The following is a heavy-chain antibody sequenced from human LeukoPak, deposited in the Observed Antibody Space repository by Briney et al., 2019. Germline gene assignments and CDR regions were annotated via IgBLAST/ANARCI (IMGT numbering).Heavy chain of an antibody. CDR2: IYTSGST. CDR3: ARDGGDNWFDP. Sequence: KSSETLSLTCTVSSGSISNYYWDWIRQPAGKGLEWIGRIYTSGSTNYNPSLKSRVTMSVDTPKNQFSLKLTSVTAADTAVYYCARDGGDNWFDPWGQGTLVTVSS. CDR1: SGSISNYY. J-gene: IGHJ5*02. V-gene: IGHV4-4*07. D-gene: IGHD2-21*01.